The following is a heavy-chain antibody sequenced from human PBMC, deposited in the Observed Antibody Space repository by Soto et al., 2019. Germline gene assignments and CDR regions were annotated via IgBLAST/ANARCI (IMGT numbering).Heavy chain of an antibody. CDR2: LYDSGSN. CDR1: GDSISTYY. Sequence: SETLSLTCTVSGDSISTYYWRRIRQPPGKGLEWIGYLYDSGSNHYNPTIKSQITISVDTSKNQFSLHRTSVTASDTAVYYCARENYYGSGTYFRLDVWGQGTRVT. J-gene: IGHJ6*02. CDR3: ARENYYGSGTYFRLDV. D-gene: IGHD3-10*01. V-gene: IGHV4-59*01.